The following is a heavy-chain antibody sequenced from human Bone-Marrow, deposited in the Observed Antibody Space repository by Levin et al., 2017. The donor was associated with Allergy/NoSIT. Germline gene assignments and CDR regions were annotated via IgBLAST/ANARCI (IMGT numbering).Heavy chain of an antibody. CDR3: ARDRFYSDSGSNFSWFDP. D-gene: IGHD3-10*01. CDR2: MQSNGKT. J-gene: IGHJ5*02. Sequence: GGSLRLSCAASGFTFSTYWMHWVRQAPGKGLVWVSRMQSNGKTNYADSVKGRFTISRDNAKNTLYLQMNSLTVEDTAVYYCARDRFYSDSGSNFSWFDPWGQGTLVTVSS. CDR1: GFTFSTYW. V-gene: IGHV3-74*01.